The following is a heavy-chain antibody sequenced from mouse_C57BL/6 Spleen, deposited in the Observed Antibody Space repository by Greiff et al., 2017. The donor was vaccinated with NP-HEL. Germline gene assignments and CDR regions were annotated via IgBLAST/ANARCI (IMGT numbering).Heavy chain of an antibody. Sequence: VQLQQPGAELVRPGSSVKLSCKASGYTFPSYWMHWVKQRPIQGLEWIGNIDPSDSETHSNQKFKDKATLTVDQSSSTAYMQLSSLTSEDSAVYYCARWGGYDGYYFDYWGQGTTLTVSS. D-gene: IGHD2-3*01. J-gene: IGHJ2*01. V-gene: IGHV1-52*01. CDR3: ARWGGYDGYYFDY. CDR1: GYTFPSYW. CDR2: IDPSDSET.